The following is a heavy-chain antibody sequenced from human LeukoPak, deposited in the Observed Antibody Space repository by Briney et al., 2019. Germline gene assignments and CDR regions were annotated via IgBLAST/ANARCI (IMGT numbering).Heavy chain of an antibody. CDR2: ISSSGSTI. J-gene: IGHJ4*02. D-gene: IGHD5-18*01. CDR1: GFTFSSYE. CDR3: ARDRRGYSYGRYFDY. V-gene: IGHV3-48*03. Sequence: GGSLRLSCAASGFTFSSYEVNWVRQAPGKGLEWVSYISSSGSTIYYADSVKGRFTISRDNAKNSLYLQMNSLRAEDTAVYYCARDRRGYSYGRYFDYWGQGTLVTVSS.